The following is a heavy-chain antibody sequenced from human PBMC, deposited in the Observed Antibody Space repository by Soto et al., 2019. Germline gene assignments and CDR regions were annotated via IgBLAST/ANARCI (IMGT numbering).Heavy chain of an antibody. CDR3: ARGPMVRFDY. CDR2: IYYSGST. V-gene: IGHV4-59*01. Sequence: PSETLSLTCTVSGGSISSYYWSWIRQPPGKGLEWIGYIYYSGSTNYIPSLKSRVTISVDTSKNRYSLKLSSVTAADTAVYYCARGPMVRFDYWGQGTLVTVSS. J-gene: IGHJ4*02. CDR1: GGSISSYY. D-gene: IGHD3-10*01.